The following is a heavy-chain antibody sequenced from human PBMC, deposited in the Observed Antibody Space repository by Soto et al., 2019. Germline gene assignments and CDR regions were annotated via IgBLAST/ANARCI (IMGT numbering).Heavy chain of an antibody. CDR3: ARDPGRSYGPD. CDR2: IYSGGST. D-gene: IGHD1-26*01. CDR1: GFTVSSNY. Sequence: EVQLVESGGGLVQPGGSLRLSCAASGFTVSSNYMSWVRQAPGKGLEWVSVIYSGGSTYYADSVKGRFTISRDNSKNTLYLQMTSRRAEDTAVYYCARDPGRSYGPDWGQGTLVTVSS. V-gene: IGHV3-66*01. J-gene: IGHJ4*02.